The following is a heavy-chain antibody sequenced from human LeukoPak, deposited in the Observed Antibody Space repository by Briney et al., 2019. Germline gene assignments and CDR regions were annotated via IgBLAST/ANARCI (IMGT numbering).Heavy chain of an antibody. D-gene: IGHD3-9*01. J-gene: IGHJ4*02. CDR1: GFTVSSNY. Sequence: GGSLRLSCAASGFTVSSNYMSWVRQAPGKGLEWVSVIYSGGSTYYADSVKGRFTISRDNSKNTLYLQMNSLRAEDTAVYYCAKGGGILTGEVDYWGQGTLVTVFS. CDR2: IYSGGST. CDR3: AKGGGILTGEVDY. V-gene: IGHV3-53*05.